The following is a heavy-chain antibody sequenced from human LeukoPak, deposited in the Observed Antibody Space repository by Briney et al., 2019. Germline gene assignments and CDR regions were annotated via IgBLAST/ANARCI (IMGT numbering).Heavy chain of an antibody. CDR2: ISGNSRDI. Sequence: GGSLRLSGAAFGIAVSSNYMSWVRQSPGKGLEWLSYISGNSRDIQYADSVKGRFTISRDNDKTSLYLQMNSLRAEDTAVYYCASGEVPGPIVFDYYYYMDVWGKGTTVTISS. CDR1: GIAVSSNY. J-gene: IGHJ6*03. V-gene: IGHV3-21*05. CDR3: ASGEVPGPIVFDYYYYMDV. D-gene: IGHD2-2*01.